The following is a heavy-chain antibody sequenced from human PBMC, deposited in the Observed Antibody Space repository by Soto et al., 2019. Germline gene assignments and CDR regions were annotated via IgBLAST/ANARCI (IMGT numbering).Heavy chain of an antibody. Sequence: EVQLVESGGGLVKPGGSLRLSCAASGFTFSNYSMNWVRQAPGKGVEWVSSISSSSSYIYYADSLKGRLTISRDNAKNSLYLQMNSLRAEDTAVYFCARDLPGMVLGVTIFDYWGQGTLVTVSS. CDR3: ARDLPGMVLGVTIFDY. V-gene: IGHV3-21*01. CDR2: ISSSSSYI. CDR1: GFTFSNYS. J-gene: IGHJ4*02. D-gene: IGHD3-10*01.